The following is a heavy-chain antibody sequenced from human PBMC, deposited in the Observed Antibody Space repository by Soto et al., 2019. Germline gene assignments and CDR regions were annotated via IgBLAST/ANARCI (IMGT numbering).Heavy chain of an antibody. CDR3: ATAIAATGPADS. Sequence: VQSGGEVKKPGASVKVSCKASGYTFSNNGFTWVRQAPGQGLEWRGWIGGYNGNTNYAPKFQGRVTMTADTSTSTAHMELRGLRSDDTAVYYCATAIAATGPADSWGQGTLVTVSS. D-gene: IGHD6-13*01. CDR2: IGGYNGNT. V-gene: IGHV1-18*01. CDR1: GYTFSNNG. J-gene: IGHJ4*02.